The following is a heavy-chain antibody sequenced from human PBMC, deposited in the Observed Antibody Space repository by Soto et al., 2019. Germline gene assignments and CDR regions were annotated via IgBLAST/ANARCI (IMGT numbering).Heavy chain of an antibody. CDR2: INAGNGNT. J-gene: IGHJ4*02. CDR3: ARDLAFGLSDY. CDR1: GYTFTSYA. Sequence: QVQLVQSGAEVKKPGASVKVSCKASGYTFTSYAIHWVRQAPGQRLEWMGWINAGNGNTKYSQKFQGGVTITRDTSASTAYMELSSLRSEDTAVYYCARDLAFGLSDYWGQGTLVTVSS. V-gene: IGHV1-3*01. D-gene: IGHD3-10*01.